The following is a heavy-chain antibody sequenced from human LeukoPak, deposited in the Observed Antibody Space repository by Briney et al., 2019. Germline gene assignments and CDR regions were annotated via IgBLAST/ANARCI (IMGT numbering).Heavy chain of an antibody. D-gene: IGHD3-10*01. CDR1: GFTFTSSA. V-gene: IGHV1-58*02. Sequence: GASVKVSCKASGFTFTSSAMQWVRQARGQRLEWIGWIVVGSGNTNYAQKFQERVTITRDMSTSTAYMELSSLRSEDTAVYYCAAVGWFGDPFGYWGQGTLVTVSS. CDR2: IVVGSGNT. J-gene: IGHJ4*02. CDR3: AAVGWFGDPFGY.